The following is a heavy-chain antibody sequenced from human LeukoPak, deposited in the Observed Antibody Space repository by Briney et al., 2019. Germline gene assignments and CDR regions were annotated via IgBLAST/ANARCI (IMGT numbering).Heavy chain of an antibody. CDR3: ARDSTNYYDLGY. J-gene: IGHJ4*02. V-gene: IGHV3-30-3*01. D-gene: IGHD3-22*01. CDR2: ISYDGSNK. CDR1: GFTFRSYA. Sequence: PGGSLRLSCAASGFTFRSYAMHWVRQAPGKGLEWVAVISYDGSNKYYTDSVKGRSTISRDNSKNTLYLQMNSLRAEDTAVYYCARDSTNYYDLGYWGQGTLVTVSS.